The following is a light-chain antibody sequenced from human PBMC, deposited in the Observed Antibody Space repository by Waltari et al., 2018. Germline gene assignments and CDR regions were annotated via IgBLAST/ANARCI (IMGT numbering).Light chain of an antibody. CDR2: KAS. CDR3: QQYSAYPET. J-gene: IGKJ1*01. V-gene: IGKV1-5*03. CDR1: QSISSW. Sequence: DIQMTQSPSTLSASIGDRVTIPCRASQSISSWLAWYKQKPGKAPKLLIYKASSLESGVPSRFSGSGSGTEFTLTISSLQPDDSATYYCQQYSAYPETFGQGTKVEIK.